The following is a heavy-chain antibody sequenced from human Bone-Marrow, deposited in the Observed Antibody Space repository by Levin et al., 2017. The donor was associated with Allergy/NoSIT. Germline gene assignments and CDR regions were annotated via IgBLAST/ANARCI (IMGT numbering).Heavy chain of an antibody. CDR1: GFSFDDYA. CDR2: ISWNSRRI. V-gene: IGHV3-9*01. Sequence: SCSASGFSFDDYAMFWVRQAPGKGLEWVSSISWNSRRIEYADSLEGRFTVSRDNAQNSLFLQMNSLRPEDTAVYYCAKDLRGGAYQFESWGHGTLVIVSS. D-gene: IGHD2-2*01. J-gene: IGHJ4*01. CDR3: AKDLRGGAYQFES.